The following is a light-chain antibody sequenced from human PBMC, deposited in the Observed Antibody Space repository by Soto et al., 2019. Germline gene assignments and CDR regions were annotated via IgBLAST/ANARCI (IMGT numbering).Light chain of an antibody. CDR3: CSHGGSNTFYV. CDR1: SSDVGAYNY. Sequence: QSALTQPPSASGSPGQSVTISCTGTSSDVGAYNYVSWYQQHPGKAPKLMIHEVSKRPSRVTDRFSAYKTGNTASLTVSCFHAEDGAAYYCCSHGGSNTFYVFGTGTKLTVL. CDR2: EVS. V-gene: IGLV2-8*01. J-gene: IGLJ1*01.